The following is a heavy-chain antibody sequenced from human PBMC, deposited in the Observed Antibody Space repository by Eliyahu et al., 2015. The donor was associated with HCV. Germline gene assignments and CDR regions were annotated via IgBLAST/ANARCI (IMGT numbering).Heavy chain of an antibody. Sequence: QVQLVQSGAEVKKPGASVKVSCXTSGYTFNTYGITWVRQAPGQGLEWMGWISTYNGQTNYPQKVQGRVTVTTDTSTRTVYMELRSLRSDDTAMYYCTRDVFDIWGQGTMVTVSS. CDR1: GYTFNTYG. J-gene: IGHJ3*02. CDR3: TRDVFDI. CDR2: ISTYNGQT. V-gene: IGHV1-18*01.